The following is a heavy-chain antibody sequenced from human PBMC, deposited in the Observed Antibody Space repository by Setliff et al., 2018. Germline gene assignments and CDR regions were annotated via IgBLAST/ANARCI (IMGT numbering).Heavy chain of an antibody. V-gene: IGHV4-61*02. CDR3: AVDHVTNIAESGYGYTRIDP. CDR2: IYIRGGT. Sequence: LSLTCTVSGGSITDENSWWAWIRQPAGKRPEWLGLIYIRGGTDYNPSLKSRVTITLDTSRNQFSLNLASVTAADTAVYYCAVDHVTNIAESGYGYTRIDPWGQGIPVTVSS. D-gene: IGHD6-19*01. CDR1: GGSITDENSW. J-gene: IGHJ5*02.